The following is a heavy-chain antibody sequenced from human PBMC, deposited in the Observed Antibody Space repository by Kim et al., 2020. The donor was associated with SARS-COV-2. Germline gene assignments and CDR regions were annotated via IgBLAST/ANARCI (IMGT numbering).Heavy chain of an antibody. CDR1: GGTFSSYA. Sequence: SVKVSCKASGGTFSSYAISWVRQAPGQGLEWMGGIIPIFGTANYAQKFQGRVTITADESTSTAYMELSSLRSEDTAVYYCASGLVAVAGTGLGYYYGMDVWGQGTTVTVSS. D-gene: IGHD6-19*01. J-gene: IGHJ6*02. V-gene: IGHV1-69*13. CDR2: IIPIFGTA. CDR3: ASGLVAVAGTGLGYYYGMDV.